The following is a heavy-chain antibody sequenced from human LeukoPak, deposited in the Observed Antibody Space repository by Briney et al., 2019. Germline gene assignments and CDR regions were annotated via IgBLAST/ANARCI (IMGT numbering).Heavy chain of an antibody. D-gene: IGHD3-9*01. CDR3: ARLGHYYDILTGVKWFDP. CDR2: IYPRDSDT. V-gene: IGHV5-51*01. CDR1: GYSFTSYW. Sequence: GESLKIYCKASGYSFTSYWIEWVRQMPGKGLEWMGIIYPRDSDTRYSPSFQGQVTISADTSITTAYLQWSSLKASDTAMYYCARLGHYYDILTGVKWFDPWGQGTLVSVSS. J-gene: IGHJ5*02.